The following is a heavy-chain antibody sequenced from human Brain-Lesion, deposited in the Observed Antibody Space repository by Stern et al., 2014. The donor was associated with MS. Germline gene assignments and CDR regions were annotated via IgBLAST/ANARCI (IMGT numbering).Heavy chain of an antibody. J-gene: IGHJ4*02. CDR2: IYSSGST. CDR3: ARTGDDFGDYSLSY. CDR1: GGSINTNNYY. Sequence: VQLVESGPGLVKPSETLSLTCTVSGGSINTNNYYWGWIRQPPGKGLEWIGNIYSSGSTFYSPSLKSRVTMSVDTSKNQFSLKLSSVPAADTAVYYCARTGDDFGDYSLSYWGQGTLVTVSS. D-gene: IGHD4-17*01. V-gene: IGHV4-39*01.